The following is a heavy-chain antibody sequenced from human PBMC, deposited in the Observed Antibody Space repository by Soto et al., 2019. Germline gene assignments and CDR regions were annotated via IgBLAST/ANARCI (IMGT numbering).Heavy chain of an antibody. CDR1: GDSISSSSYY. Sequence: TLSLTCTVSGDSISSSSYYWGWIRQPPGKGLEWIGSIYYSGSTYYNPSLKSRVTISVDTSKKQFSLKLSSVTAADKAVYYCARPRAVSSDPGGRGPLAPVP. D-gene: IGHD6-19*01. J-gene: IGHJ5*02. CDR2: IYYSGST. CDR3: ARPRAVSSDP. V-gene: IGHV4-39*01.